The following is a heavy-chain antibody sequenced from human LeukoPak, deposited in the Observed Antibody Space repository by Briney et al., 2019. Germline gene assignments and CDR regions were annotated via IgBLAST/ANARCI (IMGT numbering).Heavy chain of an antibody. D-gene: IGHD3-10*01. V-gene: IGHV3-11*04. CDR1: GFTFSDYY. CDR2: ISSSGSTI. CDR3: ARDQVVRGVIANPTYSPMDV. J-gene: IGHJ6*02. Sequence: GGSLRLSCAASGFTFSDYYMSWIRQAPGNGLEWVSYISSSGSTIYYADSVKGRFTISGDNAKNSLYLQMNSLRAEDTAVYYCARDQVVRGVIANPTYSPMDVWGQGTTVTVSS.